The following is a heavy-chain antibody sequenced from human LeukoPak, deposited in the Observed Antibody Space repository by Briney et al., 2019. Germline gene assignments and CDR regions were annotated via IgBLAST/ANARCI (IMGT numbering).Heavy chain of an antibody. CDR3: ARERSKQWLVQGGVFDY. D-gene: IGHD6-19*01. J-gene: IGHJ4*02. V-gene: IGHV4-4*07. CDR1: GGSISSYY. Sequence: PSETLSLTCTVSGGSISSYYWSWIRQPAGKGLEWIGRIYTSGSTNYNPSLKSRVTMSVDTSKNQFSLKLSSVTAADTAVYYCARERSKQWLVQGGVFDYWGQGTLVTVSS. CDR2: IYTSGST.